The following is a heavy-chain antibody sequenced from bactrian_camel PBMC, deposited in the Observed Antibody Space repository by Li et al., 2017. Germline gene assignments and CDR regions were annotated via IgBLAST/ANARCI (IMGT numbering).Heavy chain of an antibody. J-gene: IGHJ4*01. CDR3: VADTYDYGRV. CDR1: GGSGYTYNSYC. V-gene: IGHV3S53*01. CDR2: ITSGGSA. D-gene: IGHD4*01. Sequence: HVQLVESGGGSVQPGGSLRLSCALSGGSGYTYNSYCMGWFRQAPGKEREGVATITSGGSAGYADSVSGQFTISKDSTKDALYLQMNSLKLEDTATYYCVADTYDYGRVWGQGTQVTVS.